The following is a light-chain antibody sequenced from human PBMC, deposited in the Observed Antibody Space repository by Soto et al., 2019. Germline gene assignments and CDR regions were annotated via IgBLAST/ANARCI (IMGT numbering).Light chain of an antibody. CDR3: KQCGSPLFP. V-gene: IGKV3-20*01. J-gene: IGKJ3*01. Sequence: EIVLTQSPGTLSLSPGERATLSCRASQAISSNCLVWYQVKSGRAPRVLIHSASIRATDIPDRFSGGGSGTDFSLTIGKLQGEYFEVYYYKQCGSPLFPFGPGTKMYIK. CDR1: QAISSNC. CDR2: SAS.